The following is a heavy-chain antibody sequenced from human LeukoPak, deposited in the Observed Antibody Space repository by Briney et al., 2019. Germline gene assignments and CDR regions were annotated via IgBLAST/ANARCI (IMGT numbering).Heavy chain of an antibody. D-gene: IGHD4-4*01. Sequence: GASVKVSCKASGYTFTSYDINWVRQATGQGLEWMGWMNPNSGNTGYAQKFQGRVTMTRNTSISTAYMELSGLRSEDTAVYYCARDYSNYHYYYYGMDVWGQGTLVTVSS. V-gene: IGHV1-8*01. CDR2: MNPNSGNT. CDR1: GYTFTSYD. J-gene: IGHJ6*02. CDR3: ARDYSNYHYYYYGMDV.